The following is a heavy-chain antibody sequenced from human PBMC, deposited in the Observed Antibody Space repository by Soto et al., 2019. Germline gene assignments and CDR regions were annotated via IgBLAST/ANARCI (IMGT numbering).Heavy chain of an antibody. Sequence: GGPLRLSCAASGFTFSSYVMSWVRQAPGKGLEWVSAISGSGGSTYHADSVKGRFTISRDNSKNTLDLQMNSLRAEDTAVYYCAKDAGGDFDYWGRGTLVTVSS. V-gene: IGHV3-23*01. CDR2: ISGSGGST. J-gene: IGHJ4*02. D-gene: IGHD3-10*01. CDR1: GFTFSSYV. CDR3: AKDAGGDFDY.